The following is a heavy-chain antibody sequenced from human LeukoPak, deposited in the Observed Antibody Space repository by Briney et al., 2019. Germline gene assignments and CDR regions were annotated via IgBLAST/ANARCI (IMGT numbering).Heavy chain of an antibody. D-gene: IGHD6-6*01. CDR1: GFTFSSYA. Sequence: PGRSLRLSCAASGFTFSSYAMHWVRQAPGKGLEWVAVISYDGSNKYYADSVKGRFTISRDNSKNTLYLQMNSLRAEDTAVYYCARGPGQLVGPRATDYYMDVWGKGTTVTVSS. CDR2: ISYDGSNK. V-gene: IGHV3-30-3*01. CDR3: ARGPGQLVGPRATDYYMDV. J-gene: IGHJ6*03.